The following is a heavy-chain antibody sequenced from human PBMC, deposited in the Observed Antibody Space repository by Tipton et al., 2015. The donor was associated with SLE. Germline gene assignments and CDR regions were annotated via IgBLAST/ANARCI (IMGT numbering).Heavy chain of an antibody. CDR1: GFTFSAYE. CDR2: ISSSGSTV. Sequence: SLRLSCAASGFTFSAYEMNWVRQAPGKGLEWVSYISSSGSTVYYADSMEGRFTISRDNAKNSLFLQMNSLTAEDTALYFCARVVPPDYLDYWGQGTLVTVSS. D-gene: IGHD4/OR15-4a*01. J-gene: IGHJ4*02. V-gene: IGHV3-48*03. CDR3: ARVVPPDYLDY.